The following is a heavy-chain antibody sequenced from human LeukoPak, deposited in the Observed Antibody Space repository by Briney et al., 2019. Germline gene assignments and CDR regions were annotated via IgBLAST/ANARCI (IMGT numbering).Heavy chain of an antibody. D-gene: IGHD1-26*01. CDR1: DDPINSGVYY. Sequence: SETLSLTCTVSDDPINSGVYYWNWIRQPTGKGLEWIGHIYTSGTTTNSNPSLESRVAISLDTSKNHFSLKLSSVTAADTAVYYCARAKKRSGRSRNFYLDVWGKGTTVTVSS. J-gene: IGHJ6*03. V-gene: IGHV4-61*09. CDR2: IYTSGTTT. CDR3: ARAKKRSGRSRNFYLDV.